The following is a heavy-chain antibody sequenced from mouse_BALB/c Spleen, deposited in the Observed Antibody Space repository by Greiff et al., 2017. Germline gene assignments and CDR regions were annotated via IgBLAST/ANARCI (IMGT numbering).Heavy chain of an antibody. J-gene: IGHJ1*01. V-gene: IGHV2-9*02. CDR1: GFSLTSYG. Sequence: VQRVESGPGLVAPSQSLSITCTVSGFSLTSYGVHWVRQPPGKGLEWLGVIWAGGSTNYNSALMSRLSISKDNSKSQVFLKMNSLQTDDTAMYYCARERGHWYFDVWGAGTTVTVSS. CDR2: IWAGGST. CDR3: ARERGHWYFDV.